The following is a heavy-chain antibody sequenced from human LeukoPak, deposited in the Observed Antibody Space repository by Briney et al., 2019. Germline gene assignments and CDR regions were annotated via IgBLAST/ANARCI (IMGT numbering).Heavy chain of an antibody. V-gene: IGHV3-30-3*01. CDR3: ARDLFWGSSWYHYFDY. J-gene: IGHJ4*02. D-gene: IGHD6-13*01. Sequence: PGGSLRLSCAASGFTFSSYAMHWVRQAPGKGLEWVAVISYDGSNKFYADSVKGRFTISRDNSWNTLYLQMNSLRAEDTAVYYCARDLFWGSSWYHYFDYWGQGTLVTVSS. CDR1: GFTFSSYA. CDR2: ISYDGSNK.